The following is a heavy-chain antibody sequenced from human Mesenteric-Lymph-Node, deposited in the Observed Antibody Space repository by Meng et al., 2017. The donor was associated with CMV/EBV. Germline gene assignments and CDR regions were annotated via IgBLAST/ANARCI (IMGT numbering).Heavy chain of an antibody. CDR3: AREDGSGSFRDYFDD. V-gene: IGHV3-7*01. Sequence: GESLKISCAASGFIFNDYWMSWVRQAPGKGLEWVANLNQDGSEKHYVDSVKGRLTISRDNAKNLLFLQMNSLRVEDTAVYYCAREDGSGSFRDYFDDWGQGTLVTVSS. CDR1: GFIFNDYW. CDR2: LNQDGSEK. J-gene: IGHJ4*02. D-gene: IGHD1-26*01.